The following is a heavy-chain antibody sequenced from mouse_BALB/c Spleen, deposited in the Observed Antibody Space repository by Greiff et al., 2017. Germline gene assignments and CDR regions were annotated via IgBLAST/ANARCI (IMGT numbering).Heavy chain of an antibody. CDR2: ISSGSSTI. D-gene: IGHD1-1*01. CDR1: GFTFSSFG. V-gene: IGHV5-17*02. J-gene: IGHJ4*01. Sequence: EVKLMESGGGLVQPGGSRKLSCAASGFTFSSFGMHWVRQAPEKGLEWVAYISSGSSTIYYADTVKGRFTISRDNPKNTLFLQMTSLRSEDTAMYYCARFSYYGSQDAMDYWGQGTSVTVSS. CDR3: ARFSYYGSQDAMDY.